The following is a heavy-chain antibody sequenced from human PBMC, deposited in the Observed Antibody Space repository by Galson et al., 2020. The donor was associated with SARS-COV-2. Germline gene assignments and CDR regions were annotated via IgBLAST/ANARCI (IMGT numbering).Heavy chain of an antibody. D-gene: IGHD2-15*01. CDR3: ARGLQINWFDA. Sequence: TGGSLRLSCAASGFTLSNYWMHWVRQVPGKGPVWISAIKSDGSRTYYADPVKGRLTISRDNAKNTLYLQMSSLRADDTAVYYCARGLQINWFDACGKGTLVTVSS. V-gene: IGHV3-74*01. CDR1: GFTLSNYW. CDR2: IKSDGSRT. J-gene: IGHJ5*02.